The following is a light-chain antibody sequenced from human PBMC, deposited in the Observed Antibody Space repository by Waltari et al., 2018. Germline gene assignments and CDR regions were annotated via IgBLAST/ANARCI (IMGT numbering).Light chain of an antibody. CDR3: QQLSSYPLA. Sequence: IQLTQSPSSLSASVGDRVTITCRASQGISSYLAWYQQKPGKAPKLLIYGASTLQSGVQSRFSGSGSGPDFTLTISSLQPEDIATYYCQQLSSYPLAFGPGTKVDIK. V-gene: IGKV1-9*01. CDR1: QGISSY. CDR2: GAS. J-gene: IGKJ3*01.